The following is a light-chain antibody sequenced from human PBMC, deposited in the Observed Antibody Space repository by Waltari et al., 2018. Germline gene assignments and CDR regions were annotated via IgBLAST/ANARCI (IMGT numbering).Light chain of an antibody. Sequence: YQQQPGKAPKVMIYDVSDRPAGVSNRFSGAESGNAASLTSSGLQAEDEADYYCSSYITTNTLELFGGGTILTVL. CDR3: SSYITTNTLEL. CDR2: DVS. J-gene: IGLJ2*01. V-gene: IGLV2-14*03.